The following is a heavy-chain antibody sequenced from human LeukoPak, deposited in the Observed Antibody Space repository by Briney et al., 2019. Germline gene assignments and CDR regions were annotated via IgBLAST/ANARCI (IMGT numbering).Heavy chain of an antibody. CDR1: GGSISSYY. CDR2: IYYTGST. J-gene: IGHJ4*02. V-gene: IGHV4-59*01. CDR3: ARDFDSSGWTWGY. D-gene: IGHD6-19*01. Sequence: SETLSLTCTVSGGSISSYYWSWIRQPPGKGLEWIGYIYYTGSTNYNPSLKSRVTISVDTSKNQFSLKLSSVTAADTAVYYCARDFDSSGWTWGYWGQGTLVTVSS.